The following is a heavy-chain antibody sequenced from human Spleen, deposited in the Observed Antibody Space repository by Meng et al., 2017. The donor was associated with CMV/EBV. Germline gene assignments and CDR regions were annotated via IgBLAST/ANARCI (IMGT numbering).Heavy chain of an antibody. CDR1: EFTFSSYG. CDR3: AKDLYWYDSSGYYGPYSMDV. D-gene: IGHD3-22*01. V-gene: IGHV3-30*02. Sequence: GESLKISCAASEFTFSSYGMHWVRQAPGKGLEWVAFIRYDGSNKYYADSVKGRFTISRDNSKNTLYLQMNSLRAEDTAVYYCAKDLYWYDSSGYYGPYSMDVWGQGTTVTVSS. J-gene: IGHJ6*02. CDR2: IRYDGSNK.